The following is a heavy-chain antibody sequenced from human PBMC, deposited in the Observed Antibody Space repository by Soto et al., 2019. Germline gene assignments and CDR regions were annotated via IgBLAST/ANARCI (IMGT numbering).Heavy chain of an antibody. CDR1: GFTFSSYA. J-gene: IGHJ4*02. Sequence: GESLKISCAASGFTFSSYAMSWVRQAPGKGLEWVSAISGSGGSTYYADSVKGRFTISRDNSKNTLYLQMNSLRAEDTAVYYCAKGRGSYRPFDYWGQGTLVTVSS. D-gene: IGHD3-16*02. V-gene: IGHV3-23*01. CDR2: ISGSGGST. CDR3: AKGRGSYRPFDY.